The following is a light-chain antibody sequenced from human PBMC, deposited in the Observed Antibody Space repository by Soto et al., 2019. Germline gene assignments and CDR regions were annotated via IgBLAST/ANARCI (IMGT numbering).Light chain of an antibody. J-gene: IGKJ4*01. CDR3: QQYNNWPQLT. Sequence: EIVMTQSPATLSVSPGERATLSCRASQSVSSNLAWYQQKPGQAPRLLIYGASTRATGLPARFSGSGSGTEFTLTISSLQSEDFAVYYCQQYNNWPQLTFGGGTKVEIK. CDR1: QSVSSN. CDR2: GAS. V-gene: IGKV3-15*01.